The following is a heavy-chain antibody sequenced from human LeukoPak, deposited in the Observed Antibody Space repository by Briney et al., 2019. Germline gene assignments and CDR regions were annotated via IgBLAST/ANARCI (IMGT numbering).Heavy chain of an antibody. V-gene: IGHV3-30-3*01. CDR3: ARDWGSTFDY. D-gene: IGHD3-16*01. J-gene: IGHJ4*02. CDR2: ISYDGSNK. CDR1: GFTFSSYA. Sequence: AGGSLRLSCAASGFTFSSYAMHWVRQAPGKGLEWVAVISYDGSNKYYADSVKGRFTISRDNSKNTLYLQMNSLRAEDTAAYYCARDWGSTFDYWGQGTLVTVSS.